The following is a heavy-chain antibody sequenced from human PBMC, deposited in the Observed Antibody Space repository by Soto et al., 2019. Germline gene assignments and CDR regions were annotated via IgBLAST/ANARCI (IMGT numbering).Heavy chain of an antibody. CDR3: ARVRSYYVLDY. CDR1: GGSISSYY. V-gene: IGHV4-59*01. Sequence: PSETLSLTCTVSGGSISSYYWSWIRQPPGKGLEWIGYIYYSGSTNYNPSIKSRVTISVDTSKNQFSLKLSFVTAADTAVYYCARVRSYYVLDYWGQGTLVTVSS. D-gene: IGHD1-26*01. CDR2: IYYSGST. J-gene: IGHJ4*02.